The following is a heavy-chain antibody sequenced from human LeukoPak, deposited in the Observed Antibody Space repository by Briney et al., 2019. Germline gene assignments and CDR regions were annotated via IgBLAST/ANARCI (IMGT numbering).Heavy chain of an antibody. D-gene: IGHD1-26*01. CDR3: ARGRVGAPDY. Sequence: ASVNVSCKASGYTFTSYAMHWVRQAPGQRLEWMGWINAGNGNKKYSQKFQGRVTITRDTCASTAYMELSSLRSEDTAVYYCARGRVGAPDYWGQGTLVTVSS. V-gene: IGHV1-3*01. CDR2: INAGNGNK. CDR1: GYTFTSYA. J-gene: IGHJ4*02.